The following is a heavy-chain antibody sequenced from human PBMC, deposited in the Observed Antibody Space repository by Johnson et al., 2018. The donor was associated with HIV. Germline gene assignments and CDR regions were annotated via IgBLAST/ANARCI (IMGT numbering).Heavy chain of an antibody. CDR2: IYSGGST. J-gene: IGHJ3*02. CDR3: AKAVGGYAFDI. Sequence: VQLVESGGGVVQPGRSLRLSCAASGFTVSSNYMSWVRQAPGKGLEWVSVIYSGGSTYYADSVKGRFTISRDNSKNTLYLQMNSLRVEDTAVYYCAKAVGGYAFDIWGQGTMVTVSS. D-gene: IGHD1-26*01. CDR1: GFTVSSNY. V-gene: IGHV3-66*02.